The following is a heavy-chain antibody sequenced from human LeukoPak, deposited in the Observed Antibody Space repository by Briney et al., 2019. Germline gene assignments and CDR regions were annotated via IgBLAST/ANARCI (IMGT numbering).Heavy chain of an antibody. Sequence: ASVKVSCKASGYSFTGYYMHWVRQAPGQGLEWMGWINPKSGGTNCAQKFQGRVTMTRDTSISTAYMELSRLRSDDTAVYYCARTSMVRGLDYWGQGTLVTVSS. J-gene: IGHJ4*02. D-gene: IGHD3-10*01. V-gene: IGHV1-2*02. CDR3: ARTSMVRGLDY. CDR2: INPKSGGT. CDR1: GYSFTGYY.